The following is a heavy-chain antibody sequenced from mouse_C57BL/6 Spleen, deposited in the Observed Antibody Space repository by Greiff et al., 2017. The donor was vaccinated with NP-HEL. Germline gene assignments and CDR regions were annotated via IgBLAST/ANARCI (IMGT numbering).Heavy chain of an antibody. Sequence: EVQLQQSGPVLVKPGASVKMSCKASGYTFTDYYMNWVKQSHGKSLEWIGVINPYNGGTSYNQKFKGKATLTVDKSSSTAYMELNSLTSEDSAVYYCARAATVVATGFDYWGQGTTLTVSS. CDR2: INPYNGGT. V-gene: IGHV1-19*01. CDR3: ARAATVVATGFDY. D-gene: IGHD1-1*01. CDR1: GYTFTDYY. J-gene: IGHJ2*01.